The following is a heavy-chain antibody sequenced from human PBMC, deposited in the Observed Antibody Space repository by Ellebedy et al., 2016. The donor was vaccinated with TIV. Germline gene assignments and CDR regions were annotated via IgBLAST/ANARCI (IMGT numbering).Heavy chain of an antibody. Sequence: GGSLRLXXAASGFTFSSYAMHWVRQAPGKGLEWVAVISYDGSNKYYADSVKGRFTISRDNSKNTLYLQMNSLRSEDTAVYYCATHSVVPAAGWFDPWGQGTLVTVSS. D-gene: IGHD2-2*01. CDR1: GFTFSSYA. CDR3: ATHSVVPAAGWFDP. V-gene: IGHV3-30-3*01. J-gene: IGHJ5*02. CDR2: ISYDGSNK.